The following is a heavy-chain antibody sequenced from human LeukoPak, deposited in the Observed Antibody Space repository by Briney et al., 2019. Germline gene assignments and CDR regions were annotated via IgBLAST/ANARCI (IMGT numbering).Heavy chain of an antibody. Sequence: ASVKVSCKASGYTFTGYYMHWARQAPGQGLEWMGWINPNSGGTNYAQKFQGRVTMTRDTSISTAYMELSRLRSDDTAVYYCARDPSNTSGWKTWFDPWGQGTLVTVSS. CDR3: ARDPSNTSGWKTWFDP. V-gene: IGHV1-2*02. D-gene: IGHD6-19*01. CDR2: INPNSGGT. CDR1: GYTFTGYY. J-gene: IGHJ5*02.